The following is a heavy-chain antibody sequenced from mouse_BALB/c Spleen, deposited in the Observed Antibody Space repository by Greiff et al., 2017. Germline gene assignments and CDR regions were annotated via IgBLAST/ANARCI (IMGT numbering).Heavy chain of an antibody. CDR2: INPSNGRT. D-gene: IGHD5-1*01. CDR1: GYTFTSYW. Sequence: QVQLQQPGAELVKPGASVKLSCKASGYTFTSYWMHWVKQRPGQGLEWIGEINPSNGRTNYNEKFKSKATLTVYKSSSTAYMQLSSLTSEDSAVYDCARLGGTFYYAMDYWGQGTSVTVSS. V-gene: IGHV1S81*02. J-gene: IGHJ4*01. CDR3: ARLGGTFYYAMDY.